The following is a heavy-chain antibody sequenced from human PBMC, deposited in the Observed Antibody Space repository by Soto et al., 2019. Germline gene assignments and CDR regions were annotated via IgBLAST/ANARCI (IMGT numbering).Heavy chain of an antibody. V-gene: IGHV4-39*07. CDR1: GGSISSSSFH. Sequence: SETLSLTCTVSGGSISSSSFHWGWIRQPPGKGLEWIGSIYYSGSTYYSTSLKSRVTISVDTSKNQFSLKLSSVTAADTAVYYCARGPRASSTYEYFDYWGQGTLVTVSS. CDR3: ARGPRASSTYEYFDY. D-gene: IGHD6-6*01. J-gene: IGHJ4*02. CDR2: IYYSGST.